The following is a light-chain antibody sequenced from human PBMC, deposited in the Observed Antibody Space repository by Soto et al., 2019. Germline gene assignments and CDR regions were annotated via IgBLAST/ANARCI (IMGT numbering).Light chain of an antibody. CDR1: QGIRNF. CDR2: AAS. V-gene: IGKV1-27*01. J-gene: IGKJ3*01. CDR3: QKYSSVPV. Sequence: DIQMTQSPTSLSSSVGDRVTITCRASQGIRNFVVWYQQKTGKAPKLLIYAASTLQSGVPSRFSGSGSGTYFTITINILQPDYVATYSCQKYSSVPVFGPGTKVEIK.